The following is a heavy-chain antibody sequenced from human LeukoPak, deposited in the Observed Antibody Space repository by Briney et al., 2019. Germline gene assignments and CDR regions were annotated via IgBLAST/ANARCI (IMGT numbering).Heavy chain of an antibody. CDR2: ISYSGST. J-gene: IGHJ6*03. CDR3: ARRSSSSGYYYYMDV. V-gene: IGHV4-39*01. CDR1: GFTFSSYW. D-gene: IGHD6-6*01. Sequence: GSLRLSCAASGFTFSSYWMSWVRQAPGKGLEWIGSISYSGSTYYNPSVQSRVTISEDTSRNQFLLKLTSLTAADTAVFYCARRSSSSGYYYYMDVWGKGTTVTVSS.